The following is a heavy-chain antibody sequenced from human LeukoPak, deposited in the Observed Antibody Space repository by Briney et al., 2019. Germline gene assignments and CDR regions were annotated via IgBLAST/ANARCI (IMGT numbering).Heavy chain of an antibody. D-gene: IGHD2-2*01. CDR3: AKVASLCTSTSCVRGGFDY. CDR2: ISGSGGST. CDR1: GFTFSSYA. V-gene: IGHV3-23*01. Sequence: GGSLRLSCAASGFTFSSYAMSWVRQAPGKGLEWVSAISGSGGSTYYADSVKGRFTIFRDNSRNTLYLQMNSLRAEDTAKYYCAKVASLCTSTSCVRGGFDYWGQGTLVTVSS. J-gene: IGHJ4*02.